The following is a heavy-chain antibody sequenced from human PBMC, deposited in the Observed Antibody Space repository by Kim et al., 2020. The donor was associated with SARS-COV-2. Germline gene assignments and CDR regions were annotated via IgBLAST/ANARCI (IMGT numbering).Heavy chain of an antibody. D-gene: IGHD6-13*01. V-gene: IGHV3-30*07. J-gene: IGHJ6*02. Sequence: KGRFTISRDNSKNTLYLQMNSLRGEDTAVYYCARDGSKESSWYYYYGMDVWGQGTTVTVSS. CDR3: ARDGSKESSWYYYYGMDV.